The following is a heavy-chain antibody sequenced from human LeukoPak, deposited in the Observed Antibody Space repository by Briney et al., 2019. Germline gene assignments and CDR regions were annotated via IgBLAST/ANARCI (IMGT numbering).Heavy chain of an antibody. D-gene: IGHD2-21*02. CDR3: ARAGYCGGDCYSDGAFDI. CDR1: GGSISSYY. J-gene: IGHJ3*02. CDR2: IYYSGST. Sequence: PSETLSLTCTVSGGSISSYYWSWIRQPPGKGLVWIGYIYYSGSTNYNPSLKSRVTMSVDTSKNQFSLKLSSVTAADTAVYYCARAGYCGGDCYSDGAFDIWGQGTMVTVSS. V-gene: IGHV4-59*01.